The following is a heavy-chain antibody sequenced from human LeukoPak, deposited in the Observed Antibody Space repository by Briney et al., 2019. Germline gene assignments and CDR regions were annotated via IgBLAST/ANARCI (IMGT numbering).Heavy chain of an antibody. D-gene: IGHD3-16*01. CDR1: GGSFSGSFSDYY. J-gene: IGHJ4*02. V-gene: IGHV4-34*01. CDR3: ATFRWGVGFEY. Sequence: SETLSLTCAVYGGSFSGSFSDYYWTCIRQTPGKGLEWIGEIHHSVSTNYNPSLKSRVTISVDTSKNQFSLKLNSLTAADTAVYYCATFRWGVGFEYWGQGTLATVSS. CDR2: IHHSVST.